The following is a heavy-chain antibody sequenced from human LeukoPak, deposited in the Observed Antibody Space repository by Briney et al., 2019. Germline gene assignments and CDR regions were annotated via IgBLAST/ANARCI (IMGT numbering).Heavy chain of an antibody. CDR1: GGSISSGGYY. D-gene: IGHD3-22*01. V-gene: IGHV4-31*03. J-gene: IGHJ3*02. CDR2: IYYSGST. CDR3: ARGFYYDSSGYYYGPVGATDAFDI. Sequence: PSETLSLTCTVSGGSISSGGYYWSWIRQHPGKGLEWIGYIYYSGSTYYNPSLKSRVTISVDTSKNQFSLKLSSVTAADTAVYYCARGFYYDSSGYYYGPVGATDAFDIWGQGTMVTVSS.